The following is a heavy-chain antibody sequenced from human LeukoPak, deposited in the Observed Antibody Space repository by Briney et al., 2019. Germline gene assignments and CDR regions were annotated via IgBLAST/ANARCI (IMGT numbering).Heavy chain of an antibody. V-gene: IGHV1-8*01. J-gene: IGHJ4*02. CDR3: ARRPAQRYYYGSSGYDY. D-gene: IGHD3-22*01. CDR2: MNPNSGNT. CDR1: GYTFTSYD. Sequence: ASVKVSCKASGYTFTSYDINWVRQATGQGLEWMGWMNPNSGNTGYAQKLQGRVTMTRNTSISTAYMELSSLRSEDTAVYYCARRPAQRYYYGSSGYDYWGQGTLVTVSS.